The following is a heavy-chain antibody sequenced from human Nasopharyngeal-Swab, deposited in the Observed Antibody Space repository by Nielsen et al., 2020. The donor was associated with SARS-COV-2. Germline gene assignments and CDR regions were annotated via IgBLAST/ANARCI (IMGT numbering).Heavy chain of an antibody. CDR1: GFTFSSYA. CDR2: ISYDGSNK. Sequence: GESLKISCAASGFTFSSYAMHWVRQAPGKGLEWVAVISYDGSNKYYADSVKGRFTISRDNSKNTLYLQMKSLRAEDTAVYYCARVAGITMVRGVDYWGQGTLVTVSS. D-gene: IGHD3-10*01. CDR3: ARVAGITMVRGVDY. J-gene: IGHJ4*02. V-gene: IGHV3-30-3*01.